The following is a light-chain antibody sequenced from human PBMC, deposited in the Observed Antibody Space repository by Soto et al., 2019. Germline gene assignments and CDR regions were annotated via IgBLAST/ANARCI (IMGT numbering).Light chain of an antibody. CDR1: QSVSSN. Sequence: EIVVAQAPAILFVSSGEKAPLSCRASQSVSSNLAWYQQKPGQAPRLLIYGASTRATGIPARFSGSGSGTEFTLTISSLQSEDFAVYYCQQYNNLWTFGQGTKVDIK. CDR2: GAS. J-gene: IGKJ1*01. V-gene: IGKV3-15*01. CDR3: QQYNNLWT.